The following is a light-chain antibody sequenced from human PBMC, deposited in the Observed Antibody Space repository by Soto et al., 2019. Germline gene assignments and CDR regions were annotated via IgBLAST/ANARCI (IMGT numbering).Light chain of an antibody. V-gene: IGKV4-1*01. Sequence: DIVLTQSPDSLAVSLGERATINCKSSQSVLYSSNNKNYLAWYQQKPGQPPTLLIYWASTRESGVPDRFSGSGSGTDFTLNISSLQAEDVAVYYCQQYYSTPFTFGPGTKVDIK. CDR1: QSVLYSSNNKNY. CDR3: QQYYSTPFT. CDR2: WAS. J-gene: IGKJ3*01.